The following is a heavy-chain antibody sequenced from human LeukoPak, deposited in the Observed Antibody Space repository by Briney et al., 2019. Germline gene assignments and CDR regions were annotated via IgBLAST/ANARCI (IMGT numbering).Heavy chain of an antibody. V-gene: IGHV5-51*01. J-gene: IGHJ4*02. CDR1: GYSFTSYW. CDR2: IYPGDSDT. Sequence: LGESLKISCKGSGYSFTSYWIGWVRQMPGRGLEWMGIIYPGDSDTRYSPSFQGQVTIPADKSISTAYLQWSSLKASETAMYYCARANIAVAAPFDYWGQGTLVTVSS. D-gene: IGHD6-19*01. CDR3: ARANIAVAAPFDY.